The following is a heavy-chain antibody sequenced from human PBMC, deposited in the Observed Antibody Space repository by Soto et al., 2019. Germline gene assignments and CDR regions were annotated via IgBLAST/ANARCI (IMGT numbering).Heavy chain of an antibody. CDR3: AWLPGSPFLTHGVHLIGYYYFGMDV. CDR2: MNPNSGNT. Sequence: QVQLVQSGAEVKKTGASVKVSCKASGYTFTSYDINWVRQATGQVIDWMGWMNPNSGNTGYAQKFQGRVTMTRNTSIRTAYMELSSLRSEDTDVYYCAWLPGSPFLTHGVHLIGYYYFGMDVWGQGTTVTVSS. D-gene: IGHD2-8*01. V-gene: IGHV1-8*01. CDR1: GYTFTSYD. J-gene: IGHJ6*02.